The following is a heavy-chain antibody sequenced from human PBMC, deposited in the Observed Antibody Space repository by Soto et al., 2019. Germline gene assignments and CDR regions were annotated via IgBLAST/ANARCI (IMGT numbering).Heavy chain of an antibody. CDR3: ASLRDIVVVPATGWFDP. J-gene: IGHJ5*02. CDR1: GGSVSSGSYY. V-gene: IGHV4-61*01. D-gene: IGHD2-2*01. Sequence: PSETLSLTCTVSGGSVSSGSYYWSWIRQPPGKGLEWIGYIYYSGSTNYNPSLKSRVTISVDTSKNQFSLKLSSVTAADTAVYYCASLRDIVVVPATGWFDPWGQGTLVTVSS. CDR2: IYYSGST.